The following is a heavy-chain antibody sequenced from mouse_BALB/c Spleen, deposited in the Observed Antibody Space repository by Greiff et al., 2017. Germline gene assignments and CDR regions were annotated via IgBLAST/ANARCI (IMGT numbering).Heavy chain of an antibody. CDR1: GFTFSSYT. Sequence: EVQLVESGGGLVKPGGSLKLSCAASGFTFSSYTMSWVRQTPEKRLEWVATISSGGGNTYYPDSVKGRFTISRDNAKNNLYLQMSSLRSEDTALYYCARYRYYAMDYWGQGTSVTVSS. J-gene: IGHJ4*01. CDR3: ARYRYYAMDY. CDR2: ISSGGGNT. V-gene: IGHV5-9*03.